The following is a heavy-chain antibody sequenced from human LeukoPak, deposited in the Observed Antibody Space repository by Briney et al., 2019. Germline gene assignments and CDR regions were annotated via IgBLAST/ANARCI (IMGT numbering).Heavy chain of an antibody. D-gene: IGHD3-10*01. CDR2: MNPNSGNT. V-gene: IGHV1-8*01. Sequence: ASVKVSCKASGYTFTSYDINWVRQATGQGLEWMGWMNPNSGNTGYAQKFQGRVTMTRNTSISTAYMELSSLRSEDTAVYYCARVSSITMVRGVIAFGYWGQGTLVTVSS. CDR1: GYTFTSYD. CDR3: ARVSSITMVRGVIAFGY. J-gene: IGHJ4*02.